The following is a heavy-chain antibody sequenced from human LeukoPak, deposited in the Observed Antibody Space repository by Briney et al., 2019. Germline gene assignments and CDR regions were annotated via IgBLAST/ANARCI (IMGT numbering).Heavy chain of an antibody. D-gene: IGHD1-7*01. Sequence: GASVKVSCKASGYTFTSYDINWVRQATGQGLEWMGWMNPNSGNTGYAQKFQGRVTITRNTSISTAYMELSSLRSEDTAVYYCARGVTNWNYVYYYYYMDVWGKGTTVTVSS. J-gene: IGHJ6*03. CDR1: GYTFTSYD. CDR3: ARGVTNWNYVYYYYYMDV. V-gene: IGHV1-8*03. CDR2: MNPNSGNT.